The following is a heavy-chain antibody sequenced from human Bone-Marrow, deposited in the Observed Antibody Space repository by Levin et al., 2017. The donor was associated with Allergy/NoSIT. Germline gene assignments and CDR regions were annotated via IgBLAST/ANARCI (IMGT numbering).Heavy chain of an antibody. V-gene: IGHV3-23*01. Sequence: SCVASGFNFRTYAMSWFRQAPGKGLDWVAGLNGSGGTIYYADSVKGRFTISRDNAQNTLYLHMSGLRGDDTGVYYCAPSSGWYALDCWGQGTLVTVAS. CDR2: LNGSGGTI. CDR3: APSSGWYALDC. CDR1: GFNFRTYA. J-gene: IGHJ4*02. D-gene: IGHD6-19*01.